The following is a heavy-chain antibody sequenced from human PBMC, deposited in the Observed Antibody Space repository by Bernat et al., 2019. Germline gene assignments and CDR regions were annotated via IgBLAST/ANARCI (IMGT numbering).Heavy chain of an antibody. J-gene: IGHJ3*02. V-gene: IGHV3-23*01. CDR1: GFTFSSYA. Sequence: EVQLLESGGGLVQPGGSLRLSCAASGFTFSSYAMSWVRQAPGKGLEWVSAISGSGGSTYYADSVKGRFTISRDNSKNTLYLQMNSLRAEDTAVYYCAILLGTGTTRRDAFDIWGQGTMVTVSS. D-gene: IGHD1-7*01. CDR2: ISGSGGST. CDR3: AILLGTGTTRRDAFDI.